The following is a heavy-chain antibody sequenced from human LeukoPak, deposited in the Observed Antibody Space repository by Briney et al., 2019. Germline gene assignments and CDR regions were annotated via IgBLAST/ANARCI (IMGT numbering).Heavy chain of an antibody. Sequence: SETLSLTCPVSGGSISSYYWSWIRQPAGKGLEWIGRIYTSGSTNYNPSLKSRVTMSVATSKNQFSLKLSSVTAADTAVYYCARSRKRYMVRGDQGVFDYWGQGSLVTVSS. CDR1: GGSISSYY. J-gene: IGHJ4*02. CDR2: IYTSGST. D-gene: IGHD3-10*01. CDR3: ARSRKRYMVRGDQGVFDY. V-gene: IGHV4-4*07.